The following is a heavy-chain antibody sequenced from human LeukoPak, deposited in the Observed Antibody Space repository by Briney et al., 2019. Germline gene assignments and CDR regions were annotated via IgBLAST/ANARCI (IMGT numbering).Heavy chain of an antibody. V-gene: IGHV3-9*01. CDR2: ISWNSGSI. J-gene: IGHJ4*02. Sequence: GGSLRLSCAASGFTFDDYAMHWVRQAPGKGLEWVSGISWNSGSIGYADSVKGRFTISRDNAENSLYLQMSSLRAEDTAVYYCATLRPRQQLVVDHWGQGTLVTVSS. CDR1: GFTFDDYA. CDR3: ATLRPRQQLVVDH. D-gene: IGHD6-13*01.